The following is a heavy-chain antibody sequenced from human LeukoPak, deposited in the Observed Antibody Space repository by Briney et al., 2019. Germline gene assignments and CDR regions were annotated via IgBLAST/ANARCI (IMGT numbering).Heavy chain of an antibody. D-gene: IGHD6-13*01. CDR2: ITSDGGSK. CDR1: AFTFSNFV. Sequence: QPGGSLRLSCTASAFTFSNFVMHWVRQPPGEGLEWVAVITSDGGSKYYADSVKGRFTISRDNSENTLYLQINSVRAEDTAVYYCARGAHRAAAGNFDCWGQGTLVTVSS. J-gene: IGHJ4*02. CDR3: ARGAHRAAAGNFDC. V-gene: IGHV3-30-3*01.